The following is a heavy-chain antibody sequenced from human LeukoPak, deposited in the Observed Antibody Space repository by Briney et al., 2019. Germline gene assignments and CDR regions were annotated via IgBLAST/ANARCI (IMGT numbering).Heavy chain of an antibody. D-gene: IGHD3-22*01. CDR3: ARGCDSTGYLFHY. CDR2: IYYSGST. Sequence: SETLSLTCTLSGGSHGSYYWIWIRQPPGKGLEWIGYIYYSGSTNYNPSLKSRVTISVDTSKNQFSLKLSSVTAADTAVYYCARGCDSTGYLFHYWRQGTLVTVSS. J-gene: IGHJ4*02. CDR1: GGSHGSYY. V-gene: IGHV4-59*01.